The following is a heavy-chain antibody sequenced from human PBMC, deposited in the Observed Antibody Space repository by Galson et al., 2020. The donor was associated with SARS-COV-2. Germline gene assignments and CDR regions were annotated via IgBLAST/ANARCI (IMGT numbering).Heavy chain of an antibody. J-gene: IGHJ3*02. CDR3: ARDCSSTSCYMSDAFDI. CDR1: GDSISSSSYY. D-gene: IGHD2-2*02. V-gene: IGHV4-39*07. Sequence: SETLSLTCTVSGDSISSSSYYWGWIRQPPGKGLEWIGSIYYTGSTYFNPSLKSRVAMSVDTSKNRFSLNLSSVTAADTAVYYCARDCSSTSCYMSDAFDIWGQGSMVRLF. CDR2: IYYTGST.